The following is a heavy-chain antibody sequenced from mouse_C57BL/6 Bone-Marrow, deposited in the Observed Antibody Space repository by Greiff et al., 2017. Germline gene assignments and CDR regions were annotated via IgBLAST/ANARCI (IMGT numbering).Heavy chain of an antibody. J-gene: IGHJ1*03. V-gene: IGHV1-81*01. D-gene: IGHD2-4*01. Sequence: QVQLQQSGAELARPGASVKLSCKASGYTFTSYGISWVKQRTGQGLEWIGEIYPRSGNTYYNEKFKGKATLTADKSSSTAYMELRSLTSEDSAVYFCARWGYYEYYAGWYFDVWGTGTTVTVSS. CDR3: ARWGYYEYYAGWYFDV. CDR2: IYPRSGNT. CDR1: GYTFTSYG.